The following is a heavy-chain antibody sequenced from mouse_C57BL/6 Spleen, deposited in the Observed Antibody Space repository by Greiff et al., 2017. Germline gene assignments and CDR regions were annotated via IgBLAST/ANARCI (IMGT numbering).Heavy chain of an antibody. J-gene: IGHJ2*01. Sequence: QVQLQQPGAELVRPGSSVKLSCKASGYTFTSYWMHWVKQRPIQGLEWIGNIDPSDSETHYNQKFKDKATLTVDKSSSTAYMQLSSLTSEDSAVYYCARGIYYGYEGYWGQGTTRTVSS. CDR2: IDPSDSET. CDR3: ARGIYYGYEGY. D-gene: IGHD2-2*01. CDR1: GYTFTSYW. V-gene: IGHV1-52*01.